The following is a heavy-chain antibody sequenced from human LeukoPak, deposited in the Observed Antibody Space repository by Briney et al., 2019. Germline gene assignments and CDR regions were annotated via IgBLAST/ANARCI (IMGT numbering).Heavy chain of an antibody. V-gene: IGHV3-30*03. J-gene: IGHJ5*02. CDR3: ASEREMATIWGGWFDP. Sequence: PGGSLRLSCGASGFTFSIYGMGWVRQAPGKGLEWVAVISYDGSNKYYADSVKGRFTISRDNSKNTLYLQMNSLRAEDTAVYYCASEREMATIWGGWFDPWGQGTLVTVSS. CDR2: ISYDGSNK. D-gene: IGHD5-24*01. CDR1: GFTFSIYG.